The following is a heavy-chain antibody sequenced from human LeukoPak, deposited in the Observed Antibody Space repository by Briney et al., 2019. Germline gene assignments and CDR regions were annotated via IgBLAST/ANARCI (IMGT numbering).Heavy chain of an antibody. D-gene: IGHD2-2*01. J-gene: IGHJ4*02. CDR3: ARDYCSSTSCLFDY. V-gene: IGHV3-33*08. Sequence: GGSLRLSCVASGFTFSNAWMNWVRQAPGKGLEWVALIWYDGTNKYYADSVKGRFTISRDNSKNTLYLQMNSLRAEDTAVYYCARDYCSSTSCLFDYWGQGTLVTVSS. CDR2: IWYDGTNK. CDR1: GFTFSNAW.